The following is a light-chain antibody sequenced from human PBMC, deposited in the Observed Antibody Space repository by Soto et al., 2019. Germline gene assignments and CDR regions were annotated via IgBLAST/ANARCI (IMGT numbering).Light chain of an antibody. J-gene: IGKJ1*01. V-gene: IGKV1-39*01. Sequence: DIQMTQSPSSLSASIGDRVTITCRASQNVTIYLNWYQQKPGKAPKLLIFAASSLQGGVPSSFSGSGSGTDFTLTISSLQPEDFATYYCQQSYSTPRTFGQGTKVEIK. CDR1: QNVTIY. CDR3: QQSYSTPRT. CDR2: AAS.